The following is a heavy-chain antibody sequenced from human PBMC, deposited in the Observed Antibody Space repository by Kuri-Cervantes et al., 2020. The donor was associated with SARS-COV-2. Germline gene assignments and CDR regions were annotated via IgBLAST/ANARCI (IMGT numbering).Heavy chain of an antibody. Sequence: GGSLRLSCAASGFTFSSYGMHWVRQAPGKGLEWVSAISGSGGSTYYADSVKGRFTISRDNAKNSLYLQMNSLRAEDTAVYYCARMDVTGTTVYWGQGTLVTVSS. CDR1: GFTFSSYG. V-gene: IGHV3-23*01. J-gene: IGHJ4*02. D-gene: IGHD1-7*01. CDR3: ARMDVTGTTVY. CDR2: ISGSGGST.